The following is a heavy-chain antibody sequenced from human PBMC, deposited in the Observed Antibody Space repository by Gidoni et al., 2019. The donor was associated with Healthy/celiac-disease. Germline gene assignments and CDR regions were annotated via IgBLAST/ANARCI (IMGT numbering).Heavy chain of an antibody. J-gene: IGHJ5*02. Sequence: QVQLQESGPGLVKPSQTLSLTCTVSGGSISSGGYYWRWIRQHPGKGLEWIGDIDYSGSTYYNPSLKSRVTISVDTSKNQFSLKLSSVTAADTAVYYCARGHPDYGDYGREPENWFDPWGQGTLVTVSS. V-gene: IGHV4-31*03. CDR1: GGSISSGGYY. CDR3: ARGHPDYGDYGREPENWFDP. CDR2: IDYSGST. D-gene: IGHD4-17*01.